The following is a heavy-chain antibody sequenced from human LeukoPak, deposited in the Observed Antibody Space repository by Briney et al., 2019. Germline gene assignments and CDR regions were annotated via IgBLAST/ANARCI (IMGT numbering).Heavy chain of an antibody. D-gene: IGHD3-16*02. V-gene: IGHV3-23*01. Sequence: GGSLRLSCAASGFTLSSYAMSWVRQAPGKGLEWVSAISGSGGSTYYADSVKGRFTISRDNSKNTLYLQMNSLRAEDTAVYYCAKYKGYVWGSYRYFDYWGQGTLVTVSS. CDR1: GFTLSSYA. CDR3: AKYKGYVWGSYRYFDY. CDR2: ISGSGGST. J-gene: IGHJ4*02.